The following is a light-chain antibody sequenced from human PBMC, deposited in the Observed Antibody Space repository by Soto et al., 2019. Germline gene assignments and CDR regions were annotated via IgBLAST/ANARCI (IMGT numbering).Light chain of an antibody. CDR1: SSDVGAYYF. CDR3: CSYAGTSTLVV. CDR2: NVN. V-gene: IGLV2-11*01. J-gene: IGLJ3*02. Sequence: QSVLTQPRSVSGSPGQSVAISCTGTSSDVGAYYFVSWYQHHPGKAPKLMIYNVNKRPSGVPDRFSGSKSGNTASLTISGLQADDEADYYCCSYAGTSTLVVFGGGTQLTVL.